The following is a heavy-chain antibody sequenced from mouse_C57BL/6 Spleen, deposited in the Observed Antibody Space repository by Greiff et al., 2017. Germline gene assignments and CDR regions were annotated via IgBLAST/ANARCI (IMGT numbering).Heavy chain of an antibody. V-gene: IGHV1-64*01. CDR2: IHPDSSST. CDR1: GYTFTSYW. D-gene: IGHD6-2*01. Sequence: VQLQQPGAELVKPGASVKLSCKASGYTFTSYWMHWVQQSPGQGLEWIGMIHPDSSSTNYNEKVKSKGTLTVDKYSSTAYMQLSSLTSEDSAVYYCGRSGSSLHYYAMDYWGQGTTGTVSS. CDR3: GRSGSSLHYYAMDY. J-gene: IGHJ4*01.